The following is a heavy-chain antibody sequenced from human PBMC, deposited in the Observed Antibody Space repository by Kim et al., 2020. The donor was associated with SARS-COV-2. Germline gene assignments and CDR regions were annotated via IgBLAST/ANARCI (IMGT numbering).Heavy chain of an antibody. CDR3: ARDIGYYYDSSGQRTWYFDL. J-gene: IGHJ2*01. Sequence: SVKVSCKASGGTFSSYAISWVRQAPGQGLEWMGGIIPIFGTANYAQKFQGRVTTTADESTSTAYMELSSLRSEDTAVYYCARDIGYYYDSSGQRTWYFDLWGRGTLVTVSS. D-gene: IGHD3-22*01. CDR2: IIPIFGTA. V-gene: IGHV1-69*13. CDR1: GGTFSSYA.